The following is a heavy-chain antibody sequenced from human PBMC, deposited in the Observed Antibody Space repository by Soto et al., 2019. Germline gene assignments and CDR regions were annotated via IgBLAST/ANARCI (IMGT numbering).Heavy chain of an antibody. D-gene: IGHD2-2*01. CDR3: ARTMPLEPPAAFDY. CDR2: ISSSGSTI. CDR1: GFTFSDYY. Sequence: PGGSLRLSCAASGFTFSDYYMSWIRQAPGKGLEWVSYISSSGSTIYYADSVKGRFTISRDNAKNSLYLQMNSLRAEDTAVYYCARTMPLEPPAAFDYWGQGTMVTVSS. J-gene: IGHJ4*02. V-gene: IGHV3-11*01.